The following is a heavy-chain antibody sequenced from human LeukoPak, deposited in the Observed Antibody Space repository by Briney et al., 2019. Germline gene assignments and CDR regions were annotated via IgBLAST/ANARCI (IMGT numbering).Heavy chain of an antibody. CDR2: IKQDGSEK. CDR3: ARAVVITGLGAFDI. Sequence: PGGSLRLSCAASGFTFSSYWMSWVRQAPGKGLEWVANIKQDGSEKYYVDSVKGRFTISKDNAKNSLYLQMNSLRAEDTAVYYCARAVVITGLGAFDIWGQGTMVTVSS. CDR1: GFTFSSYW. V-gene: IGHV3-7*01. D-gene: IGHD3-22*01. J-gene: IGHJ3*02.